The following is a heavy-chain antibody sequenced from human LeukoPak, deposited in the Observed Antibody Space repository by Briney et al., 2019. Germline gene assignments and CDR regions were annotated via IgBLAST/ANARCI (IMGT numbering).Heavy chain of an antibody. V-gene: IGHV1-2*02. CDR3: ARGRIVEASYTFDS. J-gene: IGHJ3*02. Sequence: ASVEVSCEASGYTFTGYYVHWVRQAPGQGLEWMGWINPNSGDTNSAQKFQGRVTMTNDTSISTAYMELSRLRSDDTAVYYCARGRIVEASYTFDSWGQGTMVTVSS. CDR2: INPNSGDT. D-gene: IGHD3-22*01. CDR1: GYTFTGYY.